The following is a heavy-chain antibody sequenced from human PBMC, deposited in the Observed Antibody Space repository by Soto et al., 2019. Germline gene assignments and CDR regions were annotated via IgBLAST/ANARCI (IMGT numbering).Heavy chain of an antibody. CDR3: VKVLTRSSWNDGLDS. CDR1: GFSFDEYS. Sequence: EVQLVESGGAVVQPGGSLRLSCAASGFSFDEYSMHWVRQAPGKGLEWVSLINRDGDNTYYADSVKGRFTISRDNSKNSLYLHMSSLRIEDTAFYYCVKVLTRSSWNDGLDSWGQGTLVTVSS. J-gene: IGHJ4*02. V-gene: IGHV3-43*01. CDR2: INRDGDNT. D-gene: IGHD1-1*01.